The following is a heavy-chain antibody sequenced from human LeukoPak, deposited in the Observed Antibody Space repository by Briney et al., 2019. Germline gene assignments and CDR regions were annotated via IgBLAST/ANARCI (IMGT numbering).Heavy chain of an antibody. J-gene: IGHJ4*02. CDR2: ISYDGSNK. V-gene: IGHV3-30*18. D-gene: IGHD1-7*01. Sequence: GGSLRLSCVASGFTFSNYDMHWVRQAPGKGLEWVAVISYDGSNKYYADSVKGRFTISRDNSKNTVYLQMNSLRAEDTAVYYCAKDREGTTFDNWGQGTLVTVSS. CDR1: GFTFSNYD. CDR3: AKDREGTTFDN.